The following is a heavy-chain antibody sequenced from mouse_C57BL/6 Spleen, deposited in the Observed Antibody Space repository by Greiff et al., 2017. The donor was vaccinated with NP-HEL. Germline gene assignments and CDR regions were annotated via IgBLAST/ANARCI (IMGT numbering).Heavy chain of an antibody. V-gene: IGHV5-4*01. CDR3: ARDRDYGLAY. D-gene: IGHD1-1*02. CDR1: GFTFSSYA. Sequence: EVNVVESGGGLVKPGGSLKLSCAASGFTFSSYAMSWVRQTPEKRLEWVATISDGGSYTYYPDNVKGRFTISRDNAKNNLYLQMSHLKSEDTAMYYCARDRDYGLAYWGQGTLVTVSA. J-gene: IGHJ3*01. CDR2: ISDGGSYT.